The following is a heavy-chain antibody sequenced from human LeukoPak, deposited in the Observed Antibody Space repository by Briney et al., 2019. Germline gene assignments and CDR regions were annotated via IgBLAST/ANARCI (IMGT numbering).Heavy chain of an antibody. CDR2: IFGGGST. Sequence: GGSLRLSCAVSGFTVNNNYISWVRQAPGKGLEWVAGIFGGGSTYYADSVKGRFTISRDNSKNTLYLQMNSLRAEDTAVYYCAREGDGPDVGAFDIWGQGTMVTVSS. V-gene: IGHV3-66*01. D-gene: IGHD3-16*01. CDR1: GFTVNNNY. J-gene: IGHJ3*02. CDR3: AREGDGPDVGAFDI.